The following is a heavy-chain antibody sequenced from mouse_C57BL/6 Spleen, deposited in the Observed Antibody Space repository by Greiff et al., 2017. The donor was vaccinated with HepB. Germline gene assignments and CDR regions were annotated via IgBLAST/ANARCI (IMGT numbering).Heavy chain of an antibody. D-gene: IGHD2-4*01. Sequence: VQLKESGPGLVKPSQSLSLTCSVTGYSITSGYYWNWIRQFPGNKLEWMGYISYDGSNNYNPSLKNRISITRDTSKNQFFLKLNSVTTEDTATYYCARRYDYDGGDYWGQGTTLTVSS. CDR2: ISYDGSN. J-gene: IGHJ2*01. V-gene: IGHV3-6*01. CDR1: GYSITSGYY. CDR3: ARRYDYDGGDY.